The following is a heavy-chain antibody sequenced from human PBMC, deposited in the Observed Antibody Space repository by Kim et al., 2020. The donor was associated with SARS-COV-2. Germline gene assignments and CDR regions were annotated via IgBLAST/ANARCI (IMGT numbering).Heavy chain of an antibody. CDR1: GFTFSSYD. CDR3: AARGRFDSPLYYY. D-gene: IGHD3-3*01. J-gene: IGHJ6*01. V-gene: IGHV3-13*01. CDR2: ISSTGNT. Sequence: GGSLRLSCAASGFTFSSYDMHWVRQATGKGLEWVSYISSTGNTYYQGYVEGGFTIFTRDNENSLQHQQMNMRSADTAADYYAARGRFDSPLYYY.